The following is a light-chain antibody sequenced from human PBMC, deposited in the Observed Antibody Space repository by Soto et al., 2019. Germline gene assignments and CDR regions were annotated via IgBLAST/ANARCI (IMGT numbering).Light chain of an antibody. J-gene: IGLJ1*01. CDR2: DVS. V-gene: IGLV2-11*01. CDR1: SSDVGGYNY. CDR3: CSYAGSYTHV. Sequence: QSALTQPRSVSGSPGQSVTISCTGTSSDVGGYNYVSWSQQHPGKAPKLMIYDVSKRPSGVPDRFSGSKSGNTASLTISGLQAEDEADYYCCSYAGSYTHVFGTGTKLTVL.